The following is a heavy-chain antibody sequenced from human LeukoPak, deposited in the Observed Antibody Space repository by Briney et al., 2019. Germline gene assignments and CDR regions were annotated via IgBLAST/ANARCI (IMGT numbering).Heavy chain of an antibody. J-gene: IGHJ4*02. CDR3: ARGGDSGYDY. CDR2: IYHSGST. V-gene: IGHV4-30-2*01. D-gene: IGHD5-12*01. Sequence: SQTLSLTCTVSGGSISSGGYYWSWIRQHPGKGLEWIGYIYHSGSTYYNPSLKSRVTISVDRSKNQFSLKLSSVTAADTAVYYCARGGDSGYDYWGQGTLVTVSS. CDR1: GGSISSGGYY.